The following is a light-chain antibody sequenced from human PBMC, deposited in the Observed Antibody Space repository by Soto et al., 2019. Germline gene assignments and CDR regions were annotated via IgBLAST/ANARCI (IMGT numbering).Light chain of an antibody. CDR1: SIDVGSYNL. CDR2: EVS. Sequence: SALTQPCSGSGSPGQWITISYKGTSIDVGSYNLVSWYQQHPGKAPKLMIYEVSKRPSGVSNRFSGSKSGNTASLTISGLQAEDEADYYCCSYAGSSTFVFGTGTKVTVL. V-gene: IGLV2-23*02. J-gene: IGLJ1*01. CDR3: CSYAGSSTFV.